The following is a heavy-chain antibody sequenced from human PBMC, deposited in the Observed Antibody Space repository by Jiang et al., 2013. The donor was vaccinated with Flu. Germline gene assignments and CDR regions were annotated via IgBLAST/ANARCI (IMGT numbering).Heavy chain of an antibody. J-gene: IGHJ4*02. D-gene: IGHD3-10*01. V-gene: IGHV4-59*08. CDR2: IYYSGST. CDR3: ARTWFGELGKLGDYYFDY. Sequence: IGYIYYSGSTNYNPSLKSRVTISVDTSKNQFSLKLSSVTAADTAVYYCARTWFGELGKLGDYYFDYWGQGTLVTVSS.